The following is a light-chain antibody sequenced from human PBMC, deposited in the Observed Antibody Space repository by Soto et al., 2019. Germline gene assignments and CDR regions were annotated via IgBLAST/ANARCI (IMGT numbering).Light chain of an antibody. CDR3: QQRSNWPIT. CDR2: DAS. J-gene: IGKJ5*01. V-gene: IGKV3-11*01. Sequence: IMMKQSAAAVSVTPGERATLSCRASRSVKTNLAWYQQKPGQAPRLLIYDASNRATGIPARFSGSGSGTDFTLTISSLEPEDFAVYYCQQRSNWPITFGQGTRLEI. CDR1: RSVKTN.